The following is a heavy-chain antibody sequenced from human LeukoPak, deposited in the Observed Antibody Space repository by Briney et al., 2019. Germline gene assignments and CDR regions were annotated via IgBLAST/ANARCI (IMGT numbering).Heavy chain of an antibody. CDR3: ARSDSGSYFIAFDI. CDR2: INHSGRT. V-gene: IGHV4-34*01. CDR1: GGSFSGYY. Sequence: SETLSLTCAVYGGSFSGYYWGWIPQPPGKGLEWIGEINHSGRTNYKPSLKSRVTISVDPPNNQFSLKLSSVTAADTDVYYCARSDSGSYFIAFDIWGQGTMVTVSS. D-gene: IGHD1-26*01. J-gene: IGHJ3*02.